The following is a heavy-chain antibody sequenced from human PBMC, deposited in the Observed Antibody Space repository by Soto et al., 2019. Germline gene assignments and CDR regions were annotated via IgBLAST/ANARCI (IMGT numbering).Heavy chain of an antibody. D-gene: IGHD3-22*01. CDR1: GGSISSGGYY. J-gene: IGHJ4*02. CDR2: IYYSGST. Sequence: TLSLTCTVSGGSISSGGYYWSWIRQHPGKGLEWIGYIYYSGSTYYNPSLKSRVTISVDTSKNQFSPKLSSVTAADTAVYYCAREVTRSYYYDSSGYRAYFEYWGQGTLVTVSS. CDR3: AREVTRSYYYDSSGYRAYFEY. V-gene: IGHV4-31*03.